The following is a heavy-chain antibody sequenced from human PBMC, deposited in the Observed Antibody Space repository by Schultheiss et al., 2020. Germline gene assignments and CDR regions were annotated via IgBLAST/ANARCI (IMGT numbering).Heavy chain of an antibody. Sequence: SQTLSLTCTVSGGSISSGGYYWSWIRQHPGKGLEWIGYIYYSGSTYYNPSFKSLVTISVDTSKNQFSLKLSSVTAADTAVYYCARTLRSFAFDYWGQGTLVTVSS. J-gene: IGHJ4*02. CDR2: IYYSGST. CDR1: GGSISSGGYY. CDR3: ARTLRSFAFDY. V-gene: IGHV4-31*01.